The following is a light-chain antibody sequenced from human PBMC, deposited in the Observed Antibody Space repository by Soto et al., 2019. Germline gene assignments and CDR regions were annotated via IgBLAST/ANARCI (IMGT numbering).Light chain of an antibody. CDR2: NAW. Sequence: EIVLTQSPPTLSLSPGEIVTLSCRASHNVNNWLAWYQQKPGQAPSLLIYNAWSRATGIPARFSGSGSGTDFTLTISSLEPEDSAVYYCQHRNDWPLTFGGGTKVEIK. V-gene: IGKV3-11*01. CDR3: QHRNDWPLT. J-gene: IGKJ4*01. CDR1: HNVNNW.